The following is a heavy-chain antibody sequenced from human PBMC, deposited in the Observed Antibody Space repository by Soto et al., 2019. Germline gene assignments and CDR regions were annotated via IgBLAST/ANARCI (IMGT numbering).Heavy chain of an antibody. CDR1: GFTFSSDA. CDR3: ARESFDLARGSDY. V-gene: IGHV3-21*01. Sequence: PGGSLRLSCAASGFTFSSDAMSWVRQAPGKGLEWVSAISSSGSNIYYADSVKGRFTISRDNAKNSLYLQMNSLRAEDTAVYYCARESFDLARGSDYWGQGTLVTVSS. D-gene: IGHD1-26*01. CDR2: ISSSGSNI. J-gene: IGHJ4*02.